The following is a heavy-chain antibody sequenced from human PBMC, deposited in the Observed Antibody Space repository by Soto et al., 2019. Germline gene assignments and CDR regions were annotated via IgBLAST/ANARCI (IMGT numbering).Heavy chain of an antibody. CDR1: GYTFTSYW. V-gene: IGHV5-51*01. CDR2: IYPGDSDT. D-gene: IGHD3-16*02. Sequence: PGESLKISCKGSGYTFTSYWIGWVRQMPGKGLEWMGIIYPGDSDTRYSPSFQGQVTISADKSISTAYLQWSSLKASDTAMCYCARLPYDYIWGSYRYLQYYYYMDVWGKGTTVTVSS. J-gene: IGHJ6*03. CDR3: ARLPYDYIWGSYRYLQYYYYMDV.